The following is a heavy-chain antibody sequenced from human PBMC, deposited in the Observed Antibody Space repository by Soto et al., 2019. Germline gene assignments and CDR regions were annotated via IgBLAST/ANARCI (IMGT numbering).Heavy chain of an antibody. V-gene: IGHV3-30*18. CDR3: AKDRNGYYDFWSGYPFDP. Sequence: GGSLRLSCAASGFTFSTYGMHWVRQAPGKVLEWVAVISYNGNNQYCTDSVKGRFTISRDNSKNTLYLQMNSLRAEDTAVYYCAKDRNGYYDFWSGYPFDPWGQGTLVPVSS. D-gene: IGHD3-3*01. CDR2: ISYNGNNQ. CDR1: GFTFSTYG. J-gene: IGHJ5*02.